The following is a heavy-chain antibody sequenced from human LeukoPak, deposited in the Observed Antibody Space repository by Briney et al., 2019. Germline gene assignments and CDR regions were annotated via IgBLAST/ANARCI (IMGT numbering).Heavy chain of an antibody. Sequence: QTGGSLRLSCAASGFTFSSYGMHWVRQAPGKGLEWVSVIYSGGSTYYADSVKGRFTISRDNSKNTLYLQMNSLRAEDTAVYYCARAGRDGYNYWGQGTLVTVSS. D-gene: IGHD5-24*01. CDR3: ARAGRDGYNY. V-gene: IGHV3-53*01. CDR1: GFTFSSYG. J-gene: IGHJ4*02. CDR2: IYSGGST.